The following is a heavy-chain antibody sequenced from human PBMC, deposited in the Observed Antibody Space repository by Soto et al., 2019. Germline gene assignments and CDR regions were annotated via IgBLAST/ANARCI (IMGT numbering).Heavy chain of an antibody. Sequence: SETLSLTCTVSGASITTYYWSWIRQPPGKGLEWIGYISYSGSTDYNPSLKSRFTISFDASKNHISLQVRSATAADAAVYYCARDLKEYCSDGKCNWFDPWGQGTLVT. J-gene: IGHJ5*02. D-gene: IGHD2-15*01. CDR2: ISYSGST. CDR1: GASITTYY. V-gene: IGHV4-59*01. CDR3: ARDLKEYCSDGKCNWFDP.